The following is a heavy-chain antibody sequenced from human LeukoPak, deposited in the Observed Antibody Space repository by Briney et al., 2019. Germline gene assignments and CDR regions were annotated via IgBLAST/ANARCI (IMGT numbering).Heavy chain of an antibody. D-gene: IGHD3-10*01. CDR3: TRDPRVLDY. J-gene: IGHJ4*02. Sequence: PGGSLRLSCAASGFTVSNKYMTWVRQAPGKGLEWVSLIYSDGRTYYADSVKGRCTISRDNAKNSLYLQMNSLRTEDTAVYYCTRDPRVLDYWGQGTLVTVSS. V-gene: IGHV3-53*01. CDR1: GFTVSNKY. CDR2: IYSDGRT.